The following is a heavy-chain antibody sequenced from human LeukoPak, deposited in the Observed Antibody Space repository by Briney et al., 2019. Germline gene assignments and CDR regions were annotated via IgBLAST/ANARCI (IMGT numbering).Heavy chain of an antibody. Sequence: GGSLRLSCAASGFTFSSFWMPWARQARGKGLEWVANIKSDGSEKFYVDSVKGRFTISRDNAKNSLYLQMNSLRVEDTAVYYCARGGRVGASDYWGQGTLVTVSS. CDR1: GFTFSSFW. CDR3: ARGGRVGASDY. J-gene: IGHJ4*02. CDR2: IKSDGSEK. V-gene: IGHV3-7*01. D-gene: IGHD1-26*01.